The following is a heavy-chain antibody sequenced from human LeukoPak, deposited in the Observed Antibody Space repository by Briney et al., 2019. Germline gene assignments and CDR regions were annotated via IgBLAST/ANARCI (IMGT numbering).Heavy chain of an antibody. CDR2: ISGSGGST. V-gene: IGHV3-23*01. CDR3: AKWGPHYDFWSGYFDY. D-gene: IGHD3-3*01. CDR1: GFTFSSYA. J-gene: IGHJ4*02. Sequence: GGSLRLSCAASGFTFSSYAMSRVRQAPGKGLEWVSAISGSGGSTYYADSVKGRFTISRDNSKNTLYLQMNSLRAEDTAVYYCAKWGPHYDFWSGYFDYWGQGTLVTVSS.